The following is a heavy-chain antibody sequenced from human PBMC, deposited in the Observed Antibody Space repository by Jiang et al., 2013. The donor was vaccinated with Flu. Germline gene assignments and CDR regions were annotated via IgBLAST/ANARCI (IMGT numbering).Heavy chain of an antibody. Sequence: ALLKPSETLSLTCAVYGGSFSGYYWSWIRQPPGKGLEWIGEINHSGSTNYNPSLKSRVTISVDTSKNQFSLKLSSVTAADTAVYYCAGLGSSGLGAFDIWGQGTMVTVSS. V-gene: IGHV4-34*01. J-gene: IGHJ3*02. D-gene: IGHD6-19*01. CDR3: AGLGSSGLGAFDI. CDR2: INHSGST. CDR1: GGSFSGYY.